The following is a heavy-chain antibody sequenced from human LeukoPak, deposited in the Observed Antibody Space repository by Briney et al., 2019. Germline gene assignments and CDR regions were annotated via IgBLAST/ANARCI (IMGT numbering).Heavy chain of an antibody. D-gene: IGHD3-10*01. CDR2: IYYSGST. J-gene: IGHJ5*02. CDR3: ARALGFGVLRSSDP. Sequence: SETLSLTCTVSGGSISSGDYYWSWIRQPPGKGLEWIGYIYYSGSTYYNPSLKSRVTISVDTSKNQFSLKLSSVTAADTAVYYCARALGFGVLRSSDPWGQGTLVTVSS. V-gene: IGHV4-30-4*01. CDR1: GGSISSGDYY.